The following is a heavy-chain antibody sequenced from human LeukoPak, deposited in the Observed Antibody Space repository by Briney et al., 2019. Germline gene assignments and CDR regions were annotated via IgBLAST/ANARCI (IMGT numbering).Heavy chain of an antibody. CDR1: GYIFSAYY. Sequence: ASVKVSCKASGYIFSAYYMHWVRQAPGQGLEWMGWINPNSGGTKYAQKFQGRVTMTRDTSISTAYMELSRLRSDDTAVYYCASATFGDMFDDYRDYARGGEYFQYWGQGTLVTVSS. D-gene: IGHD4-17*01. CDR3: ASATFGDMFDDYRDYARGGEYFQY. J-gene: IGHJ1*01. CDR2: INPNSGGT. V-gene: IGHV1-2*02.